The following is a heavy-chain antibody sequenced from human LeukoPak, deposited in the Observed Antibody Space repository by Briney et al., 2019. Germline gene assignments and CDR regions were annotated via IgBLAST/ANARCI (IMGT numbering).Heavy chain of an antibody. J-gene: IGHJ3*02. CDR1: GGSISSGSYY. Sequence: SETLSLTCTVSGGSISSGSYYWSWIRQPAGKGLKWIGRIYTSGSTNYNPSLKSRVTISVDTSKNQFSLKLSSVTAADTAVYYCARVYYDFWCGSEHDAFDIWGQGTMVTVYS. D-gene: IGHD3-3*01. V-gene: IGHV4-61*02. CDR3: ARVYYDFWCGSEHDAFDI. CDR2: IYTSGST.